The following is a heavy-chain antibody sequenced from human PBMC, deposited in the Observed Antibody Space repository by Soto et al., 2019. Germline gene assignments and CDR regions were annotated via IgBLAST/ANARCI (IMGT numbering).Heavy chain of an antibody. V-gene: IGHV4-30-4*01. J-gene: IGHJ3*02. CDR3: ARRQKSMVYARSAGAFDI. D-gene: IGHD2-8*01. Sequence: QVQLQESGPGLVKPSQTLSLTCTVSGGSISSGDYYWSWIRQPPGKGLEWIGYIYYSGSTYYNPSLKRRVTRSVDTSKNQFSLKQSSVTAADTAVYDCARRQKSMVYARSAGAFDIWGQGTMVTVSS. CDR1: GGSISSGDYY. CDR2: IYYSGST.